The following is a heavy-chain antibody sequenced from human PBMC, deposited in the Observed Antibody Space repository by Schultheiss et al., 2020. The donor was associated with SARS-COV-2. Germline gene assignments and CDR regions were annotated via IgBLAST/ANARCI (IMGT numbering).Heavy chain of an antibody. D-gene: IGHD3-3*01. CDR1: GFTFTTYG. CDR2: VRYNGTDK. J-gene: IGHJ4*02. CDR3: ASEAGDFWSGYNYCFDY. V-gene: IGHV3-30*02. Sequence: GESLKISCAASGFTFTTYGMHWVRQAPGKGLEWVAFVRYNGTDKYYADFVKGRFTISRDNSKKTLHLQMNSLRAEDTAVYYCASEAGDFWSGYNYCFDYWGLGTLVTVSS.